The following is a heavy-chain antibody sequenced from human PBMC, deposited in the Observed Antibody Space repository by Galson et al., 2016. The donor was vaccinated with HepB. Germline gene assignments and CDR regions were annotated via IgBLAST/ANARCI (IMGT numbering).Heavy chain of an antibody. CDR1: GFIFRNHD. Sequence: SLRLSCAASGFIFRNHDIHWVRQATGKRLEWVSAVDIHSVPYYSDSVKGRFTVSRENSKNSLYLEMNSLGAGDTAIYYCAREVGQLGYWYFDLWGRGSLVTVSS. CDR3: AREVGQLGYWYFDL. V-gene: IGHV3-13*05. J-gene: IGHJ2*01. CDR2: VDIHSVP. D-gene: IGHD5-24*01.